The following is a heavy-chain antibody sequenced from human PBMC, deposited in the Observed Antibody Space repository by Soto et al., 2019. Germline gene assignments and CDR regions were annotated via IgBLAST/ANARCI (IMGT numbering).Heavy chain of an antibody. V-gene: IGHV3-30-3*01. CDR1: GFTFSSYA. D-gene: IGHD5-12*01. J-gene: IGHJ4*02. CDR2: ISFHGTNK. Sequence: SLRLSCAASGFTFSSYAMHWGRRSPGEGLEGVAVISFHGTNKNYSDPVKGRFTISRDNSNNTVFLEMNSLRPEDTARYYCARDGRTYIGQDYLDFWGQGTLVTVSS. CDR3: ARDGRTYIGQDYLDF.